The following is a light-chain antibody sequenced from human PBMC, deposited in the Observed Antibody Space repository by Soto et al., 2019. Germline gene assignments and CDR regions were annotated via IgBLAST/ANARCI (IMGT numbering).Light chain of an antibody. V-gene: IGLV2-23*01. CDR2: EGS. CDR3: CSYAGSRV. Sequence: QSALTQPASVSGSPGQSITISCTGTSSDVGSYNLVSWYQQHPGKAPKLMIYEGSKRPSGVSNRFSGSKSGNTASLTLSGLQAEDEDDYYCCSYAGSRVFGGGTKLTVL. J-gene: IGLJ3*02. CDR1: SSDVGSYNL.